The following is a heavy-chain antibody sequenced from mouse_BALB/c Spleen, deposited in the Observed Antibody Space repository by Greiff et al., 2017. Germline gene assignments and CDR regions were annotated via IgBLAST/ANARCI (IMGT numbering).Heavy chain of an antibody. D-gene: IGHD2-4*01. CDR2: ISSGSSTI. V-gene: IGHV5-17*02. CDR1: GFTFSSFG. J-gene: IGHJ2*01. CDR3: AREEVYYDYEGYFDY. Sequence: EVKLMESGGGLVQPGGSRKLSCAASGFTFSSFGMHWVRQAPEKGLEWVAYISSGSSTIYYADTVKGRFTISRDNPKNTLFLQMTSLRSEDTAMYYCAREEVYYDYEGYFDYWGQGTTLTVSS.